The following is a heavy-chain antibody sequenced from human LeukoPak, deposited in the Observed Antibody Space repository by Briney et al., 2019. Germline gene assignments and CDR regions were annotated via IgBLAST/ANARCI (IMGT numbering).Heavy chain of an antibody. J-gene: IGHJ4*02. CDR1: GFTFSSYN. D-gene: IGHD6-13*01. CDR3: AREGSSSWYDY. Sequence: PGGSLRLSCVASGFTFSSYNTNWVRQAPGKGLEWVSSISSSSSYIYYADSVKGRFTISRDNAKNSLYLQMNSLRAEDTAVYYCAREGSSSWYDYWGQGTLVTVSS. V-gene: IGHV3-21*01. CDR2: ISSSSSYI.